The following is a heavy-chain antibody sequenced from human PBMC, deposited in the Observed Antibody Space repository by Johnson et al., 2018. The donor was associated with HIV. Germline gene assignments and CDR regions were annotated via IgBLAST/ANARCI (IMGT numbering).Heavy chain of an antibody. CDR3: ARAYGRGLGYSNSWRDAFDI. Sequence: MQLVESGGGVVQPGRSLRLSCAASGFTFSSYDMHWVRQSTGKGLEWVSGIGAAGETHYPDPVKGRFTVSRDNANHSLYLHMNNLRVGDTAVYYCARAYGRGLGYSNSWRDAFDIWGQGTVVAVSS. CDR2: IGAAGET. J-gene: IGHJ3*02. V-gene: IGHV3-13*01. D-gene: IGHD6-13*01. CDR1: GFTFSSYD.